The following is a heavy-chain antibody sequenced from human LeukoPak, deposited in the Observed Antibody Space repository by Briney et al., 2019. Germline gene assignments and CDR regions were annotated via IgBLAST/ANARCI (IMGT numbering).Heavy chain of an antibody. Sequence: GGSLRLSCAASGFTFSSYEMNWVRQAPGEGLEWVSYISSSGGTINYADSVKGRFTISRDNAKNSLYLQMNSLRVEDTAVYYCARDRFYGSGSYAHFDYWGRGTLVTVSS. J-gene: IGHJ4*02. CDR3: ARDRFYGSGSYAHFDY. D-gene: IGHD3-10*01. V-gene: IGHV3-48*03. CDR1: GFTFSSYE. CDR2: ISSSGGTI.